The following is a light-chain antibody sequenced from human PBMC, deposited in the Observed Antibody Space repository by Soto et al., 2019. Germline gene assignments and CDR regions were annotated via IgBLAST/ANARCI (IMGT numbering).Light chain of an antibody. J-gene: IGLJ1*01. V-gene: IGLV2-14*01. CDR3: SSYTSSSTYV. Sequence: QSALTQPASVSGAPGQSITISCTGTGSCVGGYDYVSWYQHHPGKAPKVMIYEVTNRPSGVSNRFSGSKSGNTASLTISELLAEDEADYYCSSYTSSSTYVFGTGTKVTVL. CDR1: GSCVGGYDY. CDR2: EVT.